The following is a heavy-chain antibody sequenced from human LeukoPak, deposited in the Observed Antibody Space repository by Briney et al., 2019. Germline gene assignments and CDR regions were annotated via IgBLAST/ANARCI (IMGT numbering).Heavy chain of an antibody. J-gene: IGHJ3*02. CDR3: SKELGELHRGAFDI. D-gene: IGHD3-10*01. CDR1: GITFRDYG. Sequence: GGSLRLSCAASGITFRDYGMHWVRQAPGKGLEWVALIWYDGSKKYYADSVKGRLTISRDNSKNTLYLQMNSLRAEDTATYYCSKELGELHRGAFDIWGQGTMVTVSS. CDR2: IWYDGSKK. V-gene: IGHV3-33*03.